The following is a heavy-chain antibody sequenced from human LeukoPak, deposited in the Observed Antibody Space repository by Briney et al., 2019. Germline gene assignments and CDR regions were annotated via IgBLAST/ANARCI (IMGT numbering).Heavy chain of an antibody. CDR3: AKDSFSSR. CDR2: ISGSGVST. V-gene: IGHV3-23*01. Sequence: GSLRLSCAASGFTFSSDSMTWVRQAPGKGLEWVSTISGSGVSTFYADPVKGRFTISRDNSKNTLYLHMNSLSAEDTAIYYCAKDSFSSRWGQGTLVTVSS. J-gene: IGHJ4*02. D-gene: IGHD2-2*01. CDR1: GFTFSSDS.